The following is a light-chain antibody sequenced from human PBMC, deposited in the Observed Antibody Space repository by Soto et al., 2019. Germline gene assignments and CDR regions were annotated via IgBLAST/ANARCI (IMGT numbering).Light chain of an antibody. CDR2: DAS. V-gene: IGKV1-13*02. J-gene: IGKJ3*01. CDR1: QGITSG. Sequence: AIQLTQSPSSLSASVEDRVTITCRASQGITSGLAWYKQKPGKAPRLLIFDASSLKSGVPSRFSGGGSGTDFTLTISSLQPEDFATYYCHQFNSYTGITFGPGTKVDIK. CDR3: HQFNSYTGIT.